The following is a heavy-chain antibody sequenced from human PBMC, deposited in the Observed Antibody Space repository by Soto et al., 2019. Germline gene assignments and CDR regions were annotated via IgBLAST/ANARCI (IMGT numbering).Heavy chain of an antibody. CDR3: AKDQGDFWSGYYYYYGMDV. CDR1: GFTLSSYG. V-gene: IGHV3-30*18. Sequence: GGSLRLSCAASGFTLSSYGMHWVRQAPGKGLEWVAVISYDGSNKYYADSVKGRFTISRDNSKNTLYLQMNSLRAEDTAVYYCAKDQGDFWSGYYYYYGMDVWGQGTTVTVSS. CDR2: ISYDGSNK. D-gene: IGHD3-3*01. J-gene: IGHJ6*02.